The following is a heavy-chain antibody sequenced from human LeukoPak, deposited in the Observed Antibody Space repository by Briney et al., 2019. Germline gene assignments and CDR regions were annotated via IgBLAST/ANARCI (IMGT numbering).Heavy chain of an antibody. J-gene: IGHJ4*02. V-gene: IGHV3-7*01. CDR2: MKQDGSEK. CDR1: GFTFWSYW. Sequence: GGSLRLSCTASGFTFWSYWMTWVRQAPGKGLDWVASMKQDGSEKYYVDSVKGRFTISRDNAKNSLYLQMNSLRAEDTAVYYCARGSYGSGSYYNGVSYDYWGQGTLVTVSS. D-gene: IGHD3-10*01. CDR3: ARGSYGSGSYYNGVSYDY.